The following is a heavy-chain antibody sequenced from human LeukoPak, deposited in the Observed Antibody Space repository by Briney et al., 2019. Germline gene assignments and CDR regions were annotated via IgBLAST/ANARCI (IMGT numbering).Heavy chain of an antibody. Sequence: ASVKVSCKASGYTFIGYYMHWVRQAPGQGLEWMGWINPNSSDTNYAQKFQGRVTMTRDTSISTAYMELSSLRSDDTAVYYCARAYRYCSTTSCYGYFQYWGQGTLVTVSS. CDR1: GYTFIGYY. CDR3: ARAYRYCSTTSCYGYFQY. CDR2: INPNSSDT. V-gene: IGHV1-2*02. D-gene: IGHD2-2*01. J-gene: IGHJ1*01.